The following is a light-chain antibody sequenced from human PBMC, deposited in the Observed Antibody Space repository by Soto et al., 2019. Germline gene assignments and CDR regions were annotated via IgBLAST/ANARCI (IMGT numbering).Light chain of an antibody. V-gene: IGLV2-14*01. CDR1: RSDVGGYNY. J-gene: IGLJ1*01. CDR2: DVT. CDR3: SSYTSSSTYV. Sequence: QSVLTQPASVSGSPGQSITISCTGTRSDVGGYNYVYLHQQHPGKAPKLMIYDVTNRPSGVSDRFSGSKSGNTASLTISGLQAEDEADYYCSSYTSSSTYVFGAGTKVTVL.